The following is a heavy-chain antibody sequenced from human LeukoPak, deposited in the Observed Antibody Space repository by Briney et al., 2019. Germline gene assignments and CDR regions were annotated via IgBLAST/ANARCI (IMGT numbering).Heavy chain of an antibody. CDR2: ISSSSSTI. D-gene: IGHD3-22*01. J-gene: IGHJ4*02. CDR3: ARGDSSGYYQPFDY. V-gene: IGHV3-48*01. Sequence: LRLSCAASGFTFSSYSMNWVRQAPGKGLEWVSYISSSSSTIYYADSVKGRFTISRDNAKNSLYLQMSSLRAEDTAVYYCARGDSSGYYQPFDYWGQGTLVTVSS. CDR1: GFTFSSYS.